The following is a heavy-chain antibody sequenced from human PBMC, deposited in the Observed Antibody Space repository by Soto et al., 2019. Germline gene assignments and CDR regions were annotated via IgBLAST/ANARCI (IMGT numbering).Heavy chain of an antibody. CDR1: GFTFSSYA. CDR2: ISSNGGTT. Sequence: GGSLRLSCSASGFTFSSYAMHWVRQAPGKGLEYVSAISSNGGTTDYAAPVKGRFTISRDDSKNTLYLQMNSLKTEDTAVYYCTTNSGSYYGGLYWGQGTLVTVSS. V-gene: IGHV3-64*04. J-gene: IGHJ4*02. CDR3: TTNSGSYYGGLY. D-gene: IGHD1-26*01.